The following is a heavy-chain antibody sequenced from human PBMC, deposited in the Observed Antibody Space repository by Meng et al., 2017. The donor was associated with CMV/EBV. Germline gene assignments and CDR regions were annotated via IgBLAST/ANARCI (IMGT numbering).Heavy chain of an antibody. V-gene: IGHV1-18*01. CDR2: ISAYNGNT. CDR3: ARDLAAAATGYFQH. CDR1: GYTFTSYG. Sequence: ASVKVSCKASGYTFTSYGISWVRQAPGQGLEWMGWISAYNGNTNYAQKLQGRVTMTTDTSTSTAYMELRSLRSDDTAVYYCARDLAAAATGYFQHWGQGTLVTSPQ. D-gene: IGHD6-13*01. J-gene: IGHJ1*01.